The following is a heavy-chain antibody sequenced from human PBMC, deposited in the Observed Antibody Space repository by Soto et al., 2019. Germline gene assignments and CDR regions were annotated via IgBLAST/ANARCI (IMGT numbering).Heavy chain of an antibody. CDR3: TSYYDFWSGYYFPYDALDI. V-gene: IGHV3-15*01. CDR1: GFTFSNAW. J-gene: IGHJ3*02. Sequence: GGSLRLSCAASGFTFSNAWMSWVRQAPGKGLEWVGRIKSKTDGGTTDYAAPVKGRFTISRDDSKNTLYLQMNSLKTEDTAVYYCTSYYDFWSGYYFPYDALDIWGQGTMVTVSS. D-gene: IGHD3-3*01. CDR2: IKSKTDGGTT.